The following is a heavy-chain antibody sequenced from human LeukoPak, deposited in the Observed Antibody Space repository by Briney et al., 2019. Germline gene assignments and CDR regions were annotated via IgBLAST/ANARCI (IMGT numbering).Heavy chain of an antibody. Sequence: ASVKVSSKASGYTFTGYYMHWVRQAPGQGLEWMGWINPNSGGTNYAQKFQGRVTMTRDTSISTAYMELSRLRSDDTAVYYCARSKQWLGSGFDYWGQGTLVTVSS. D-gene: IGHD6-19*01. CDR3: ARSKQWLGSGFDY. J-gene: IGHJ4*02. CDR2: INPNSGGT. CDR1: GYTFTGYY. V-gene: IGHV1-2*02.